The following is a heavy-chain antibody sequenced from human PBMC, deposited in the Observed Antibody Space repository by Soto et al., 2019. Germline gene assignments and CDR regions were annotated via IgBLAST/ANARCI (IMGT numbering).Heavy chain of an antibody. J-gene: IGHJ4*02. D-gene: IGHD2-2*01. CDR3: ARELGYCSSTSCYDPRFDY. Sequence: PGGSLRLSCAASGFTFSVSYMSWIRQAPGKGLEWVSYISSSGSIIYYADSVKGRFTISRDNAKNSLNLQMNSLRAEDTAVYYCARELGYCSSTSCYDPRFDYWGQGTLVTVSS. CDR1: GFTFSVSY. CDR2: ISSSGSII. V-gene: IGHV3-11*01.